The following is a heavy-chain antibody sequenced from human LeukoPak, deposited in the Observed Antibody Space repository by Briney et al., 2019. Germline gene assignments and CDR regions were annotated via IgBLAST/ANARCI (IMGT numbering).Heavy chain of an antibody. CDR2: IWYDGSNK. J-gene: IGHJ4*02. CDR1: GFTFTSYG. V-gene: IGHV3-33*01. Sequence: GRSLRLSCAASGFTFTSYGMHWVRQAPGTGLEWVAVIWYDGSNKYYADSVKGRFTISRDKSKNTLYLQMNSLRAEDTAVYYCARDLSGYGDYWGQGTLVTVSS. D-gene: IGHD5-12*01. CDR3: ARDLSGYGDY.